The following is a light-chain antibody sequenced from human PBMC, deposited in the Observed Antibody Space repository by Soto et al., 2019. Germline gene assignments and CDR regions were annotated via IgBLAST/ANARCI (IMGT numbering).Light chain of an antibody. CDR3: AAWDDSLNGYV. Sequence: QSVLTQPPSASGTPGQRVTISCSGSTSNIGSNTVNWFQQLPGTAPKLLIHSNNQRPSGVPGRFSGSKSGTSASLAISGLQSEDEADYFCAAWDDSLNGYVFRTGTKGTLL. V-gene: IGLV1-44*01. CDR2: SNN. CDR1: TSNIGSNT. J-gene: IGLJ1*01.